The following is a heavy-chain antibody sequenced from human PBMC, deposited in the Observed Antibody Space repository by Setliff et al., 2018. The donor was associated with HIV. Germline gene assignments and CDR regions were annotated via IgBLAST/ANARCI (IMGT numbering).Heavy chain of an antibody. CDR1: GYSLSELT. D-gene: IGHD6-19*01. CDR2: YDPEDDEI. J-gene: IGHJ6*03. CDR3: ATSAAYSSGYYEYYYYYMDV. Sequence: ASVKVSCKVSGYSLSELTMHWVRQAPGKGLDWMGGYDPEDDEIIYAQKFQGRVTMTEDTSTDTAYVELTSLRSDDTGVYYCATSAAYSSGYYEYYYYYMDVWGTGTTVTVSS. V-gene: IGHV1-24*01.